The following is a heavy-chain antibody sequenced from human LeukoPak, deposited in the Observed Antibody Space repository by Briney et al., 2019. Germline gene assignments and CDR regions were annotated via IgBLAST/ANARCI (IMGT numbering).Heavy chain of an antibody. CDR3: ARGQGYGSGTYDY. CDR2: MNPNSGNT. J-gene: IGHJ4*02. D-gene: IGHD3-10*01. Sequence: GSVKVSCNASGYTFTTYDINRGRQATGQGLEWMGWMNPNSGNTGYAQKFQGRVTMTRNTSISTAYMELSSLRSEDTAVYYCARGQGYGSGTYDYWGQGALVTVSS. V-gene: IGHV1-8*01. CDR1: GYTFTTYD.